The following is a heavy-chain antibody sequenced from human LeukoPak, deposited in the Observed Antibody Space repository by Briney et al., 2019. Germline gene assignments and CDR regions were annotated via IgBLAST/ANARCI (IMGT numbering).Heavy chain of an antibody. CDR2: IYYSGST. J-gene: IGHJ5*02. Sequence: SETLSLTCTVSGGSISSYYWSWIRQPPGKGLEWIGYIYYSGSTNCNPSLKSRVTISVDTSKNQFSLKLSSVTAADTAVYYCASGGYSGYDSWFDPWGQGTLVTVSS. CDR1: GGSISSYY. CDR3: ASGGYSGYDSWFDP. V-gene: IGHV4-59*01. D-gene: IGHD5-12*01.